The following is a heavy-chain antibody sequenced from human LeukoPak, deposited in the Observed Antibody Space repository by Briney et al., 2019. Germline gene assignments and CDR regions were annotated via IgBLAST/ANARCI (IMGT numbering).Heavy chain of an antibody. V-gene: IGHV3-23*01. J-gene: IGHJ4*02. CDR1: GFTFSNYA. CDR3: AKGPLTEVAGTTWDY. D-gene: IGHD6-19*01. Sequence: GGSLRLSCAASGFTFSNYAMNWVRQAPGKGPEWVSDISGSGGVTHYADSVKGRFSISRDNSKNTLYLQMSSLRAEDTAVYYCAKGPLTEVAGTTWDYWGQGTLVTVSS. CDR2: ISGSGGVT.